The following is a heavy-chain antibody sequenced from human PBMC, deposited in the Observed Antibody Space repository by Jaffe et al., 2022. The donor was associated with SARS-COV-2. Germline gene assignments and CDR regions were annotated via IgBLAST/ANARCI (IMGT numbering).Heavy chain of an antibody. Sequence: QAQLVESGGGVVQPGRSLRLSCAASGFTFSNYAMHWVRQAPGEGLEWVAVISYEGSNKYYADSVKGRFTISRDNSKNTLSLQMNSLRPEDTAVYYCARAGGVVGNYYFDYWGQGTLVTVSS. V-gene: IGHV3-30-3*01. CDR3: ARAGGVVGNYYFDY. D-gene: IGHD3-3*01. CDR1: GFTFSNYA. J-gene: IGHJ4*02. CDR2: ISYEGSNK.